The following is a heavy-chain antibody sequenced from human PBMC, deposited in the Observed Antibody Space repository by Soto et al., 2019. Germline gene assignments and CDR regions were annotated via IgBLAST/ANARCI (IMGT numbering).Heavy chain of an antibody. CDR2: IFYSGIT. J-gene: IGHJ5*02. CDR1: GGSISSGGYY. CDR3: ARGGVYSGWFDP. Sequence: QVQLQESGPGLVKPSQTLSLTCTVSGGSISSGGYYWSWIRQHPGKGLEWIGYIFYSGITYYNPSLKSRVTISVDTSKNQFSRTLSSVTAADTAVYYCARGGVYSGWFDPWGQGTLVTVSA. V-gene: IGHV4-31*03. D-gene: IGHD3-10*01.